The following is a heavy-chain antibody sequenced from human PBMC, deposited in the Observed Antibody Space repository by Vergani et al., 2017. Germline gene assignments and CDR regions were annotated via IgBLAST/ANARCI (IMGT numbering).Heavy chain of an antibody. Sequence: QLQLQESGPGLVKPSETLSLTYTVSGGSISSSSYYWGWIRQPPGKGLEWIGSIYYSGSTYYNPSLKSRVTISVDTSKNQFSLKLSSVTAADTAVYYCARRGGSYYFDYWGQGTLVTVSS. J-gene: IGHJ4*02. CDR2: IYYSGST. CDR3: ARRGGSYYFDY. CDR1: GGSISSSSYY. V-gene: IGHV4-39*01. D-gene: IGHD1-26*01.